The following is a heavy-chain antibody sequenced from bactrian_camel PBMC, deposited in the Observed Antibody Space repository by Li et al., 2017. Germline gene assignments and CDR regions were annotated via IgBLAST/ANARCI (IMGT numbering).Heavy chain of an antibody. CDR3: ATHSHWYCRPSQSSDFDY. D-gene: IGHD6*01. CDR2: FYTGGGSM. V-gene: IGHV3S40*01. CDR1: GNTSGNQC. J-gene: IGHJ4*01. Sequence: VQLVESGGDSVQAGGSLRLSCAVSGNTSGNQCVAWFRQAPGKVREGIAAFYTGGGSMWYAASVKGRFTISQDKNKHMVYLQMNSLKPEDTAMYYCATHSHWYCRPSQSSDFDYWGRGTQVTVS.